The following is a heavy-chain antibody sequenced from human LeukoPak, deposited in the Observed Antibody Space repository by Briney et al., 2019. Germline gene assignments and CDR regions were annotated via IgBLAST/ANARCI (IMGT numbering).Heavy chain of an antibody. D-gene: IGHD3-22*01. V-gene: IGHV4-59*01. J-gene: IGHJ4*02. CDR2: IYYSGST. CDR3: ARRNYDSRGYYVDY. Sequence: PSETLSLTCTVSGGSISSYYLSWIRQPPGKGLEWIGDIYYSGSTNYNPSLKSRVTISVDTSKNQFSLKLSSVTAADTAVYYCARRNYDSRGYYVDYWGQGTPVTVSS. CDR1: GGSISSYY.